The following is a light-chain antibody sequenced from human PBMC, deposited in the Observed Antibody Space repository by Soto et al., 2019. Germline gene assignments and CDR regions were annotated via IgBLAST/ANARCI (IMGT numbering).Light chain of an antibody. V-gene: IGLV2-8*01. CDR1: SSDVANFNY. Sequence: QSALTQPPSASGSPGQSVTISCTGTSSDVANFNYVSWYQQHPGKAPKLMIYYVTKRPSGVPDRFSGSKSGNTASLTVSGLQAEDEADFYCSSYVGSDVVFGGGTKLTVL. CDR3: SSYVGSDVV. J-gene: IGLJ2*01. CDR2: YVT.